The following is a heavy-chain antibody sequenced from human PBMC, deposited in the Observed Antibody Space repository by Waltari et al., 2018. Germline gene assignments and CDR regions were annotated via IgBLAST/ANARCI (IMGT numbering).Heavy chain of an antibody. CDR1: GGSISSYY. Sequence: QVQLQESGPGLVKPSETLSLTCTVSGGSISSYYWSWIRQPAGKGLEWIGRIYTSGSTNDNPSLKSRCTMSVDTSKNQFSLKLSAVTAADTAVYYCARDNVRYYDSSGKALDGFDIWGQGTMVTVSS. J-gene: IGHJ3*02. V-gene: IGHV4-4*07. CDR3: ARDNVRYYDSSGKALDGFDI. D-gene: IGHD3-22*01. CDR2: IYTSGST.